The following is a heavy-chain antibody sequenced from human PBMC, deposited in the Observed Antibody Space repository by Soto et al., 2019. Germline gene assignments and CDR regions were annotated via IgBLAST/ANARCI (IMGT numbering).Heavy chain of an antibody. CDR3: ATGNVDSMLEY. D-gene: IGHD3-3*01. CDR2: MYHSGGA. J-gene: IGHJ4*02. V-gene: IGHV4-4*02. CDR1: DGSISSYDW. Sequence: SETLSLTCVVSDGSISSYDWWTWVRQPPGKGLEWIGKMYHSGGADYSPSLKSRVTISADSSKNHFSLRLTGVTAADTAVYYCATGNVDSMLEYWGRGTQVTVSS.